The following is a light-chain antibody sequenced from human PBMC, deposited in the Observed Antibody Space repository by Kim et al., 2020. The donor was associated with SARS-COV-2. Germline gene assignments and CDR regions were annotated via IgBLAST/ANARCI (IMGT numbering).Light chain of an antibody. V-gene: IGLV10-54*04. CDR1: QNHLANYG. CDR2: KNT. CDR3: AAWDSSVSAVV. Sequence: QTDRLPCSGQQNHLANYGPAVLQHHQGPPPRLLSYKNTNRPSGVSERFSASRSGNTAALTITGLQPDDEADYYCAAWDSSVSAVVFGEGTQLTVL. J-gene: IGLJ2*01.